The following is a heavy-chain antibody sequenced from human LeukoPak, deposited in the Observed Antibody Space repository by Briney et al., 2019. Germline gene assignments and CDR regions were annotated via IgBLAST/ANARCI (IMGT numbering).Heavy chain of an antibody. J-gene: IGHJ4*02. D-gene: IGHD3-3*01. CDR1: GGSISSSSYY. CDR2: IYYSGST. Sequence: SETLSLTCTVSGGSISSSSYYWGWIRQPPGKGLEWIGSIYYSGSTYYNPSLKSRVTISVDTSKNQFSLKLGSVTAADTAVCYCARQRSLRGYWGQGTLVTVSS. V-gene: IGHV4-39*01. CDR3: ARQRSLRGY.